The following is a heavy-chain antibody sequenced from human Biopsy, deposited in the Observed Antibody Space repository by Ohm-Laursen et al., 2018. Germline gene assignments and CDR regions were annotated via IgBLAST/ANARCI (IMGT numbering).Heavy chain of an antibody. Sequence: SLRLSCTASGFSFSDNYMDWVRQAPGKGLEWVGRIRDKANSYTTDYAVSVKCRFTISRDDSKISLYLQMNSLQTEDTAFYYCARAGRYCSGGGCYSWFDSWGQGTLVTVSS. D-gene: IGHD2-15*01. CDR2: IRDKANSYTT. CDR1: GFSFSDNY. J-gene: IGHJ5*01. CDR3: ARAGRYCSGGGCYSWFDS. V-gene: IGHV3-72*01.